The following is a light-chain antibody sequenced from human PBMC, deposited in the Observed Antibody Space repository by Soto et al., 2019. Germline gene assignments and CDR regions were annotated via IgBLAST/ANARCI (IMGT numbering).Light chain of an antibody. Sequence: DIQVTQSPSSLSASVGDRVTITCQASDDIINSLNWYQQKPGKAPKLLIHDASILQTGVPSRFSGSGSGTDVTFTITSLQPEDIATYYCQQYDILPITVGGGTKVDIK. CDR1: DDIINS. CDR2: DAS. CDR3: QQYDILPIT. J-gene: IGKJ4*01. V-gene: IGKV1-33*01.